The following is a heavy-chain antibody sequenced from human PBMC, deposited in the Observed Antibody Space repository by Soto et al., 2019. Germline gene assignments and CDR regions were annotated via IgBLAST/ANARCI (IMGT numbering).Heavy chain of an antibody. CDR1: GGSFSGYY. CDR3: ARGIARYRGHNWFDP. J-gene: IGHJ5*02. D-gene: IGHD3-10*01. Sequence: SETLSLTCAVYGGSFSGYYWSWIRQPPGKGLEWIGEINHSGSTNYNPSLKSRVTISVDTSKNQFSLKLSSVTAADTAVYYCARGIARYRGHNWFDPWGQGTLVTVSS. CDR2: INHSGST. V-gene: IGHV4-34*01.